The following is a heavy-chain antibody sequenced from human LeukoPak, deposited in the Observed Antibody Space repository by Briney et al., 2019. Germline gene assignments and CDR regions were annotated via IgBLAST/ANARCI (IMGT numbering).Heavy chain of an antibody. CDR1: GGSISNYY. CDR2: IFYSGST. CDR3: ARGESYYDFWSGLRPRGLDY. V-gene: IGHV4-59*12. Sequence: SETLSLTCTVSGGSISNYYWSWIRQPPGKGLEWIGYIFYSGSTNYNPSLKSRVTISVDTSKNQFSLKLSSVTAADTAVYYCARGESYYDFWSGLRPRGLDYWGQGTLVTVSS. D-gene: IGHD3-3*01. J-gene: IGHJ4*02.